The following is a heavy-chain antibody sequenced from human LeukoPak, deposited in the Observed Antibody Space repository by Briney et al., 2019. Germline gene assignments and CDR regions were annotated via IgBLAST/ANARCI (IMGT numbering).Heavy chain of an antibody. Sequence: GESLKISCKGSGSSFTNYWIGWVRQMPGKGLEWMGTIYPGNSDTRCSPSFQGQVTISADKSISTAYLQWSSLKASDTAMYYCILAADGFDYWGQGTLVTVSS. CDR2: IYPGNSDT. J-gene: IGHJ4*02. CDR3: ILAADGFDY. D-gene: IGHD6-13*01. V-gene: IGHV5-51*01. CDR1: GSSFTNYW.